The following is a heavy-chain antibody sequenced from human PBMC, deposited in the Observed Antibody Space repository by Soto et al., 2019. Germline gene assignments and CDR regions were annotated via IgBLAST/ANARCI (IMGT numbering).Heavy chain of an antibody. CDR1: GFNFGNNW. J-gene: IGHJ4*02. V-gene: IGHV3-74*01. CDR2: MNSDGRTT. CDR3: ATAEVDY. Sequence: GGSLRLSCAASGFNFGNNWMHWVRQAPGKGLEWVSRMNSDGRTTNYADSVKGRFTVSRDNAKNTLYMQMNSLRAEDTAVYYCATAEVDYWGPGTLVTVSS.